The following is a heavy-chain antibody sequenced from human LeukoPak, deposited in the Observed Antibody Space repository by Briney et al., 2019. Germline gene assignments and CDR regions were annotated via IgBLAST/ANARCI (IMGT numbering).Heavy chain of an antibody. Sequence: GGSLRLSCAASGFTFSSYALSWVRQAPGKGLEWVSAISGSGGSTYYADSVKGRFTISRDNPKSTLYLQMNSLRAEDTAVYYCARSHISNGGFDYWGQGTLVTVSS. V-gene: IGHV3-23*01. D-gene: IGHD4-23*01. J-gene: IGHJ4*02. CDR1: GFTFSSYA. CDR2: ISGSGGST. CDR3: ARSHISNGGFDY.